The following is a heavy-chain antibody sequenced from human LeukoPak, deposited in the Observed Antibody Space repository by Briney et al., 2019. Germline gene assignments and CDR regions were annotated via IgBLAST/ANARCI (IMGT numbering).Heavy chain of an antibody. Sequence: SGGSLRLSCAASGFTFSNYWMIWVRQAPGKGLEWVGNIKQDGSEKQYADSVRGRFSISRDNAQTSLYLQMNSLRAEDTAVYYCARASDPWLQLTWGQGTLVTVSS. J-gene: IGHJ5*02. CDR2: IKQDGSEK. V-gene: IGHV3-7*05. CDR1: GFTFSNYW. D-gene: IGHD5-24*01. CDR3: ARASDPWLQLT.